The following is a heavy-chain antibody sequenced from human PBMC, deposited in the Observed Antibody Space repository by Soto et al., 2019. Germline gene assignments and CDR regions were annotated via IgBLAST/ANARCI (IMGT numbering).Heavy chain of an antibody. D-gene: IGHD2-21*01. Sequence: QVQLVQSGAEVKKPGSSVKVSCKASGGTFSSYAISWVRQAPGQGLEWMGGIIPIFGTANYAQKFQGRVTITADESTSTAYRELSSLRSEDTAVYYCARAGVVVQDAIFDYCGQGTLVTVSS. CDR2: IIPIFGTA. J-gene: IGHJ4*02. CDR1: GGTFSSYA. V-gene: IGHV1-69*01. CDR3: ARAGVVVQDAIFDY.